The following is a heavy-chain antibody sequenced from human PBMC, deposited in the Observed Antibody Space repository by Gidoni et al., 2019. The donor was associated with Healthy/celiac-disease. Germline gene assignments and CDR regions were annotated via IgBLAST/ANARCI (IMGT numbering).Heavy chain of an antibody. CDR3: ARGGRDGYNLQDY. D-gene: IGHD5-12*01. CDR2: INSDGSST. Sequence: EVQLVESGGGLVQPGGSLRLSSAASEFTFSRYWMQWVRQAPGKGLVWVSRINSDGSSTSYADSVKGRFTISRDNAKNTLYLQMNSLRAEDTAVYYCARGGRDGYNLQDYWGQGTLVTVSS. V-gene: IGHV3-74*01. J-gene: IGHJ4*02. CDR1: EFTFSRYW.